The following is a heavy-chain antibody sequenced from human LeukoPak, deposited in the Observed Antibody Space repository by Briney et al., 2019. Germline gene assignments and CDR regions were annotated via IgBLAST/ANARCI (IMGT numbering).Heavy chain of an antibody. Sequence: ASVKVSCKASGYTFTGYYMHWVRQAPGQGLEWMGIINPSGGSTSYAQKFQGRVTMTRDMSTSTVYMELSSLRSEDTAVYYCARDSGYQFPDYWGQGTLVTVSS. CDR2: INPSGGST. J-gene: IGHJ4*02. CDR3: ARDSGYQFPDY. D-gene: IGHD2-2*01. CDR1: GYTFTGYY. V-gene: IGHV1-46*01.